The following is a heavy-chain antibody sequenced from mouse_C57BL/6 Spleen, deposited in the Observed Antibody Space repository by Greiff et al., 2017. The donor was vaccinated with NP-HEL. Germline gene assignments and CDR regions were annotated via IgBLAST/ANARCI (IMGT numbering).Heavy chain of an antibody. V-gene: IGHV3-2*02. CDR3: ARTARIKY. J-gene: IGHJ2*01. Sequence: VQLKESGPGLVKPSQSPSLTCTVTGYSITSGYGWNWIRQFPGNKLEWMGYISYSGSTNYKTSLKSRISITRDTSKNQFFLQLNSVTTEDTATYYCARTARIKYWGQGTTRTVSS. D-gene: IGHD1-2*01. CDR1: GYSITSGYG. CDR2: ISYSGST.